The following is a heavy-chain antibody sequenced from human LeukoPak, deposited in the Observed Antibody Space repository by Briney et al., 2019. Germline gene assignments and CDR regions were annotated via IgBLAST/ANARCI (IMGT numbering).Heavy chain of an antibody. D-gene: IGHD6-19*01. CDR3: ARAGWYELPRYAFDI. J-gene: IGHJ3*02. Sequence: GASVKVSCKASGYTFNSYGITWVRQAPGQGLEWMGWISAQYGHTSYAQKLQGRVTITTDTSTSTAYMELRSLRSDDTAVYYCARAGWYELPRYAFDIWGQGTMVTVSS. CDR1: GYTFNSYG. V-gene: IGHV1-18*01. CDR2: ISAQYGHT.